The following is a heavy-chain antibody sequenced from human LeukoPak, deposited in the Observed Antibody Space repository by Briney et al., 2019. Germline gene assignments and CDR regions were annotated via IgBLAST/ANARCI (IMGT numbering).Heavy chain of an antibody. J-gene: IGHJ4*02. D-gene: IGHD4-17*01. CDR3: AKDLDYGARVASDY. CDR1: GFTLSSHP. CDR2: ISGTAGTT. Sequence: PGGALLHSCAASGFTLSSHPVRWVPPAPGKGLGMVSAISGTAGTTYYEDTLKGPFTISRDNSKNTLYLQMNSLRAEDTAVYYCAKDLDYGARVASDYWGQGTLVTVSS. V-gene: IGHV3-23*01.